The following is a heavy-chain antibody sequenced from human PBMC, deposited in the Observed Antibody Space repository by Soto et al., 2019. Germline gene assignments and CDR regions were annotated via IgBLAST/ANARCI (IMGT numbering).Heavy chain of an antibody. Sequence: SETLSLTCAVYGGSFSGYYWSWIRQPPGKGLEWIGEINHSGSTNYNPSLKSRVTISVDTSKNQFSLKLSSVTAADTAVYYCARGRRPYGSGSYYNVRYGGTFDYWGQGTLVAVSS. CDR1: GGSFSGYY. V-gene: IGHV4-34*01. CDR2: INHSGST. CDR3: ARGRRPYGSGSYYNVRYGGTFDY. D-gene: IGHD3-10*01. J-gene: IGHJ4*02.